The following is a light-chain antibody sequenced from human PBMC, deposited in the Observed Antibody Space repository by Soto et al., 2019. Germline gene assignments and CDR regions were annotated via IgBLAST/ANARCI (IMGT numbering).Light chain of an antibody. J-gene: IGLJ1*01. CDR2: DVS. Sequence: QSVRTQPASVSGSPGQSITISCTGTSRDVGAYNYVSWYQQHPGRVPKLMIYDVSNRPSGVSNRFSGSKSGNTASLTISGLQTEDEADYYCSSYTGSSSYVFGTGTKVTVL. V-gene: IGLV2-14*01. CDR1: SRDVGAYNY. CDR3: SSYTGSSSYV.